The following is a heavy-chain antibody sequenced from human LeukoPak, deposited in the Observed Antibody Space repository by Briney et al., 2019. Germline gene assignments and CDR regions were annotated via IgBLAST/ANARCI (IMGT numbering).Heavy chain of an antibody. CDR2: ISPYNGDT. CDR3: ARDTSGSPGY. V-gene: IGHV1-18*01. D-gene: IGHD3-22*01. Sequence: ASVKVSFKASGYTFTSSGISWVRQAPGQGLEWMGWISPYNGDTNYAQKFQGRVTMTTDTSTSTAYVELRSLRSDDTAVYYCARDTSGSPGYWGQGTLVTVSS. J-gene: IGHJ4*02. CDR1: GYTFTSSG.